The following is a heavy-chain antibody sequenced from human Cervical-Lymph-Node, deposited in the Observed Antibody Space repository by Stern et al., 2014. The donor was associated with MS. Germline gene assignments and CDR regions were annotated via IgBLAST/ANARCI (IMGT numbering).Heavy chain of an antibody. V-gene: IGHV3-33*01. Sequence: VQLVSSGGGVVQPGRSLRLSCATSGFSLSGYAMHWVRQAPGTGLEWVAIMWYDGTTEYYADSVKGRFTISRDDSKNTLYLQMNSLRAEDTAVYYCARDLSSSAYYSDSCFDYWGQGTLVTVSS. CDR2: MWYDGTTE. D-gene: IGHD6-25*01. CDR1: GFSLSGYA. CDR3: ARDLSSSAYYSDSCFDY. J-gene: IGHJ4*02.